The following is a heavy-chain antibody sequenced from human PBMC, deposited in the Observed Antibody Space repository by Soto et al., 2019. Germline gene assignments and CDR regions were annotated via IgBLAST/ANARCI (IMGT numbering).Heavy chain of an antibody. CDR2: INHSGST. D-gene: IGHD4-17*01. J-gene: IGHJ4*01. CDR1: GGSFSGYY. CDR3: GVVQPTVTASVVDD. Sequence: QVQLQQWGAGLLKPSETLSLTCAVYGGSFSGYYWSWIRQPPGKGLEWIGEINHSGSTNYNPSLKSRVTVTVDAAVNKCSLKLRPVTAADKDVSFCGVVQPTVTASVVDDGGQGNLVTVSS. V-gene: IGHV4-34*01.